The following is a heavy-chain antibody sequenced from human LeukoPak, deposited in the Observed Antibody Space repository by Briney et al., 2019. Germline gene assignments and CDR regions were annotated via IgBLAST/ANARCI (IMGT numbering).Heavy chain of an antibody. CDR2: INPDSGGT. J-gene: IGHJ4*02. CDR3: ARSSGTYPDFDS. CDR1: GYTFTAYY. D-gene: IGHD1-1*01. Sequence: ASVKVSCTASGYTFTAYYMHWVRQAPGQGLEWMGWINPDSGGTNYAQKFQGRVTMTRDTSINTAYMELSRLSSDDTAVYYCARSSGTYPDFDSWGQGTLVTVSS. V-gene: IGHV1-2*02.